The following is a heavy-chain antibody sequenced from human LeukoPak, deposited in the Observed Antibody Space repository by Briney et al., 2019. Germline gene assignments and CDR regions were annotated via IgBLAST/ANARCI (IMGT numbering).Heavy chain of an antibody. J-gene: IGHJ4*02. CDR3: AVAVAVPYYFDY. Sequence: PSETLSLTCTVSGGSISSYYWSWIRQPPGKGLEWIGYIYYSGSTNYNPSLKSRVTISVETSKNQFSLKLTSVTAADTAVYYCAVAVAVPYYFDYWGQGTLVTVSS. V-gene: IGHV4-59*01. CDR2: IYYSGST. CDR1: GGSISSYY. D-gene: IGHD6-19*01.